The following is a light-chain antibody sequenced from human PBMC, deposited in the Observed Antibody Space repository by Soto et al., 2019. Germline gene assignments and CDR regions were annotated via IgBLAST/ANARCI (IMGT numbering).Light chain of an antibody. Sequence: TMTCRASQDISNYLVWYQQQPGKVPKLLIYSASTLHSGVPSRFSGSGSGTDFTLTISSLQPEDVGTYYCQRYDDAPLAFGGGTKVDIK. CDR1: QDISNY. V-gene: IGKV1-27*01. CDR3: QRYDDAPLA. J-gene: IGKJ4*01. CDR2: SAS.